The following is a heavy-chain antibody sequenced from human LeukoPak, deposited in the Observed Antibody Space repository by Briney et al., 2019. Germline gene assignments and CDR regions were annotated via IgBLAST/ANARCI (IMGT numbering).Heavy chain of an antibody. CDR2: ISYDGSNK. V-gene: IGHV3-30*18. CDR3: AKAINYDILTGSFDY. Sequence: PGRSLRLSCAASGFTFSNYGMHWVRQAPGKGLEWVAVISYDGSNKYYADSVKGRFTISRDNSKNTLYLQMNSLRAEDTAVYYCAKAINYDILTGSFDYWGQGTLVTVSS. J-gene: IGHJ4*02. D-gene: IGHD3-9*01. CDR1: GFTFSNYG.